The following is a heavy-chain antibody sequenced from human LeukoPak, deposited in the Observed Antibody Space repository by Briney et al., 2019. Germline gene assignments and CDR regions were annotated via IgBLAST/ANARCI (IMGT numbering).Heavy chain of an antibody. CDR1: GFIFSHAW. CDR2: IRSGGAR. CDR3: AVDTPVIDAQIDY. J-gene: IGHJ4*02. Sequence: PGGSLRLSCTASGFIFSHAWMNWVRQAPGKGLQWLGRIRSGGAREYAAPAQGRFTISRDDSRNTVYLEMNNLGTDDTAVYFCAVDTPVIDAQIDYWGQGTLVTVSS. D-gene: IGHD3-16*02. V-gene: IGHV3-15*01.